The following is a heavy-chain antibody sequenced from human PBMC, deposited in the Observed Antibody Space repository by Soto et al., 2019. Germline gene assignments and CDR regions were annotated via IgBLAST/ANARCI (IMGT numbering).Heavy chain of an antibody. J-gene: IGHJ2*01. CDR3: ATMTTVTSRWYFDL. CDR2: IYYSGST. CDR1: GGSISSSSYY. D-gene: IGHD4-17*01. V-gene: IGHV4-39*01. Sequence: SETLSLTCTVSGGSISSSSYYWGWIRQPPGKGLEWIGSIYYSGSTYYNPSLKSRVTISVDTSKNQFSLKLSSVTAADTAVYYSATMTTVTSRWYFDLWGRGTLVTVSS.